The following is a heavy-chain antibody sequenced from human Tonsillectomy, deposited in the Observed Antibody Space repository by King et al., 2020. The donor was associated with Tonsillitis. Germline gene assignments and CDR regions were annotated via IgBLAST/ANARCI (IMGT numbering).Heavy chain of an antibody. CDR3: ARLDYGDDYFDY. CDR2: ISGYNGNT. V-gene: IGHV1-18*01. CDR1: GYRFTSYG. J-gene: IGHJ4*02. D-gene: IGHD4-17*01. Sequence: QVQLVQSGAEVKKPGASVKVSCKASGYRFTSYGISWVRQAPGQGLEWMGWISGYNGNTNYAQKLQGRVTMTTYTSTSTVYMELGSLRSDDTAVYYCARLDYGDDYFDYWGQGTLVTVSS.